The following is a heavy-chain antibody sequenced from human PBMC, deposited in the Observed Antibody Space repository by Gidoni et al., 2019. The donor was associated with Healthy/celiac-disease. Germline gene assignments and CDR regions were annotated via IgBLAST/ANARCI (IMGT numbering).Heavy chain of an antibody. CDR2: IIPILGIA. CDR1: GGNFSSYA. Sequence: QVRLVQSGAEVKKPGSPVKVSCKASGGNFSSYAISWVRQAPGQGLEWMGRIIPILGIANYAQKFQGRVTITADKSTSTAYMELSSLRSEDTAVYYCANSWDGSYSGWFDPWGQGTLVTVSS. D-gene: IGHD1-26*01. CDR3: ANSWDGSYSGWFDP. J-gene: IGHJ5*02. V-gene: IGHV1-69*04.